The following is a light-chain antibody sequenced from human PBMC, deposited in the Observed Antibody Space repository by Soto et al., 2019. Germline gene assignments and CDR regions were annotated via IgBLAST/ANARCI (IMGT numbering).Light chain of an antibody. CDR2: RNN. V-gene: IGLV1-47*01. CDR1: TSNIGSNY. CDR3: ATWDDSLNGFYV. J-gene: IGLJ1*01. Sequence: QSVLTQPPSASGTPGQGVTISCSGSTSNIGSNYVYWYQQLPGTAPKLLIYRNNQRPSGVPDRFSGSKSGTSASLAISGLRSDDEADYFCATWDDSLNGFYVFGTGTNGTVL.